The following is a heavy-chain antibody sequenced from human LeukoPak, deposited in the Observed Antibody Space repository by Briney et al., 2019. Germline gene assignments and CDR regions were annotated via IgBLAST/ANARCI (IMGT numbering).Heavy chain of an antibody. D-gene: IGHD4-23*01. CDR3: AGEGATVVTEDLRWFDP. V-gene: IGHV4-38-2*02. CDR2: IYHSGST. Sequence: SETLSLTCAVSGYSISSGYYWGWIRQPPGKGLEWIGSIYHSGSTYYNPSLKSRVTISVDTSKDQFSLKLSSVTAADTAVYYCAGEGATVVTEDLRWFDPWGQGTLVTVSS. J-gene: IGHJ5*02. CDR1: GYSISSGYY.